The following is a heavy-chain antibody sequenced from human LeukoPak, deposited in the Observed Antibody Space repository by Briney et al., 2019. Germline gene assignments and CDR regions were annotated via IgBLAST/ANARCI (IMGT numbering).Heavy chain of an antibody. V-gene: IGHV1-69*06. CDR1: GGTFSSYA. CDR2: IIPIFGTA. CDR3: ARDRAYCSSTSCYARAIAAAGTETYNWFDP. Sequence: GASVKVSCKASGGTFSSYAISWVRQAPGQGLEWMGGIIPIFGTANYAQKFQGRVTITADKSTSTAYMELSSLRSEDTAVYYCARDRAYCSSTSCYARAIAAAGTETYNWFDPWGQGTLVTVSS. J-gene: IGHJ5*02. D-gene: IGHD2-2*01.